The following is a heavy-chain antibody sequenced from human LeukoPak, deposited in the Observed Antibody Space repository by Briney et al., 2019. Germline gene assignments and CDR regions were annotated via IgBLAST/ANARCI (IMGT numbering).Heavy chain of an antibody. CDR2: IIPISGTA. CDR3: ARDRKPWIQLWTTNWFDP. J-gene: IGHJ5*02. D-gene: IGHD5-18*01. Sequence: ASVKVSCEASGGTFSSYAISWVRQAPGQGLEWMGGIIPISGTANYAQKFQGRVTITADESTSTAYMELSSLRPEDTAVYYCARDRKPWIQLWTTNWFDPWGQGTLVTVSS. V-gene: IGHV1-69*13. CDR1: GGTFSSYA.